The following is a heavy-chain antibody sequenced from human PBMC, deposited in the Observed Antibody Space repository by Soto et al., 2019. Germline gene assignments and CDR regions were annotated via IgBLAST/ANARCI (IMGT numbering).Heavy chain of an antibody. V-gene: IGHV4-31*03. Sequence: SGTLSLTCTVSGDSITAGGHYWAWIRQHPHKGLEWLGYIHYSGTTDYNPSLKSRLTVSVDTSKNQYSLSLSSVTAADTAIYCRAALTAAYWHFSIWGRGSLVAVSS. D-gene: IGHD2-21*02. CDR1: GDSITAGGHY. J-gene: IGHJ2*01. CDR2: IHYSGTT. CDR3: AALTAAYWHFSI.